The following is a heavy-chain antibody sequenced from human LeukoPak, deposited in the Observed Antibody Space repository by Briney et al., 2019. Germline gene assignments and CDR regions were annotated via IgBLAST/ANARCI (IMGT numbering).Heavy chain of an antibody. CDR3: ARNGHISAWSYYYYYVDV. Sequence: ASVKVSCKASGYTFTDYPMHWVRQAPGQGLEWMGWINPNSGGRKYAQKCQGRVTMTRDTSISTAYMELSGLGFDDTAVYYCARNGHISAWSYYYYYVDVWGIGTTVTVSS. CDR1: GYTFTDYP. J-gene: IGHJ6*03. CDR2: INPNSGGR. V-gene: IGHV1-2*02. D-gene: IGHD6-19*01.